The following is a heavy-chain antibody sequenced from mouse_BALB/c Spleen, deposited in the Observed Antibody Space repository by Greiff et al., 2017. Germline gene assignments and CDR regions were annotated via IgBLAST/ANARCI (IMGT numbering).Heavy chain of an antibody. CDR1: GFNIKDYY. CDR2: IDPENGDT. Sequence: VQLKQSGAELVRSGASVKLSCTASGFNIKDYYMHWVKQRPEQGLEWIGWIDPENGDTEYAPKFQGKATMTADTSSNTAYLQLSSLTSEDTAVYYCNSYRYAWFAYWGQGTLVTVSA. CDR3: NSYRYAWFAY. V-gene: IGHV14-4*02. J-gene: IGHJ3*01. D-gene: IGHD2-14*01.